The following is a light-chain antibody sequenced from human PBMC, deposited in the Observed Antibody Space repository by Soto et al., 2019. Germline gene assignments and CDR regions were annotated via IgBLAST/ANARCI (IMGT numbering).Light chain of an antibody. CDR3: LSYDSSLSGYV. CDR2: GHN. V-gene: IGLV1-40*01. J-gene: IGLJ1*01. Sequence: QSVLTQPPSVSGAPGQRVTISCTGSSSNIGAGYDVHWYQQLPGTAPTLLISGHNNRPSGVPDRLSGSKSGTSASLAITGLRAEDEADYFCLSYDSSLSGYVFGTGTKVTVL. CDR1: SSNIGAGYD.